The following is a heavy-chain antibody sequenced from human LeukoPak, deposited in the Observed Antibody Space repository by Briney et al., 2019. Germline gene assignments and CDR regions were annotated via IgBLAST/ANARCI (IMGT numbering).Heavy chain of an antibody. D-gene: IGHD3-16*01. CDR2: ISGSGGST. CDR3: ARGATFGGTQGAYYYYGMDV. CDR1: GFTFSSYG. Sequence: HAGGSLRLSCAASGFTFSSYGMSWVRQAPGKGLEWVSAISGSGGSTYYADSVKGRFTISRDNSKNTLYLQMNSLRAEDTAVYYCARGATFGGTQGAYYYYGMDVWGQGTTVTVSS. V-gene: IGHV3-23*01. J-gene: IGHJ6*02.